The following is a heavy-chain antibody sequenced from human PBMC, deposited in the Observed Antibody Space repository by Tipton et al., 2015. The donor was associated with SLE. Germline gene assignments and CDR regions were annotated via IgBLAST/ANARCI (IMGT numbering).Heavy chain of an antibody. J-gene: IGHJ4*02. CDR2: NFYSGST. D-gene: IGHD1-1*01. V-gene: IGHV4-59*11. Sequence: TLSLTCTVSGGSISSHYWSWIRQPPGKGLEWIGYNFYSGSTNYNPSLKSRVTISVDTSKNQFSLKLTSVTAADTAVYYCARVWNYADYWGQGTLVTVSS. CDR3: ARVWNYADY. CDR1: GGSISSHY.